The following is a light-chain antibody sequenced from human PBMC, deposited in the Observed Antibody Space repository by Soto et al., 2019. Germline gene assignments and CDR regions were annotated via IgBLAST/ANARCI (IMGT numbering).Light chain of an antibody. V-gene: IGLV2-14*01. J-gene: IGLJ1*01. CDR1: SSDVGSYNY. Sequence: QSVLTQPASVSGSPGQSITISCTGTSSDVGSYNYVSWYQHHPGKAPRLMIYASSNRPSGVSHRFSGSRSGNTASLTISGLQAEDEADYYCSSYTRNSTYVFGSGTKLTVL. CDR2: ASS. CDR3: SSYTRNSTYV.